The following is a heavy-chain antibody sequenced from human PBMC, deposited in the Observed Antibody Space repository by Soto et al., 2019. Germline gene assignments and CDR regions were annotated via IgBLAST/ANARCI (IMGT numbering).Heavy chain of an antibody. CDR3: ARDRFTVATPGDNYNYGIDD. CDR1: GGSISSDDYY. D-gene: IGHD2-15*01. V-gene: IGHV4-30-4*01. J-gene: IGHJ6*02. Sequence: QVPLQESGPGLVKPSQTLSLPCTLSGGSISSDDYYWSWVRQPPGKGLEWIGYVSNSGSSSKNPTLNNGRTTSPDSSKNQFALKLTSVTAPDPAVYYRARDRFTVATPGDNYNYGIDDLGQGTTVSVSS. CDR2: VSNSGSS.